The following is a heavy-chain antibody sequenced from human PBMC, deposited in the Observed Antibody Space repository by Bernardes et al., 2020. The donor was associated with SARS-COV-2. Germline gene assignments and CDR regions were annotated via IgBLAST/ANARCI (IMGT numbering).Heavy chain of an antibody. V-gene: IGHV3-9*01. J-gene: IGHJ4*02. CDR2: ISWNSGSI. Sequence: GGSLRLSCAASGFTFDDYAMHWVRQAPGKGLEWVSGISWNSGSIGYADSVKGRFTISRDNAKNSLYLQMNSLRAEDTALYYCAKVDYGDYGNYFDYWGQGTLVTVSS. CDR1: GFTFDDYA. D-gene: IGHD4-17*01. CDR3: AKVDYGDYGNYFDY.